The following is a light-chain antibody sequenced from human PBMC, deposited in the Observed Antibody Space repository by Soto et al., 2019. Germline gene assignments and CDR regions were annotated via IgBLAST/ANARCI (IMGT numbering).Light chain of an antibody. Sequence: DIQMTQSPSSLSASVGYRLTITCRASHSISNYLNWYQQKPGQAPKLLIYASSLQSGVPSRFSGSGSGTDFTLTISSLQPEDFATYYCQQSYSTPPITFGQGTRLEIK. CDR3: QQSYSTPPIT. V-gene: IGKV1-39*01. CDR2: AS. CDR1: HSISNY. J-gene: IGKJ5*01.